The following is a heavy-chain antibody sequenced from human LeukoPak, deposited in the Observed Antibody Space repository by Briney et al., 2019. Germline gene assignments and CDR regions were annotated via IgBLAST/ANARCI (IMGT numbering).Heavy chain of an antibody. J-gene: IGHJ4*02. V-gene: IGHV1-2*06. Sequence: ASVKVSGKASGYTFTGYYIHWVRQAPGQGLEWMGRINPNNGGTNYAQKFQGRVTMTRDTSISTAYMELSRLRSDDTAVYYCARDLSGWYGDFDYWGQGTLVTVSS. CDR2: INPNNGGT. D-gene: IGHD6-19*01. CDR1: GYTFTGYY. CDR3: ARDLSGWYGDFDY.